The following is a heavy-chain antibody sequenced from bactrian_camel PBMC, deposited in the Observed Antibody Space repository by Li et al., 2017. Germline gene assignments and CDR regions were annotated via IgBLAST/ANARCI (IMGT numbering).Heavy chain of an antibody. Sequence: VQLVESGGGSVQAGGSLRLSCAASGYTYSSYCMGWFRQAPGKEREGVAAIDTDGSTSYADSVKGRFTISQDNAKNTVYLQMNSLKSEDTALYYCATVAGSFSDDYARARAYVYWDQGTQVTVS. CDR3: ATVAGSFSDDYARARAYVY. V-gene: IGHV3S53*01. D-gene: IGHD4*01. CDR1: GYTYSSYC. CDR2: IDTDGST. J-gene: IGHJ4*01.